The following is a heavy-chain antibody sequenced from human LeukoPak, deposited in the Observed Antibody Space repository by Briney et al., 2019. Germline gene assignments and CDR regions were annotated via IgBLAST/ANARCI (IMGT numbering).Heavy chain of an antibody. J-gene: IGHJ2*01. V-gene: IGHV3-9*03. CDR2: ISWNSGSI. D-gene: IGHD1-26*01. CDR3: AKGGSYYDWYFDL. Sequence: PGGSLRLSCAASGFTFDDYAMHWVRQAPGKGLEWVSGISWNSGSIGYADSVKGRFTISRDNAKNCLYLQMNSLRAEDMALYYCAKGGSYYDWYFDLWGRGTLVTVSS. CDR1: GFTFDDYA.